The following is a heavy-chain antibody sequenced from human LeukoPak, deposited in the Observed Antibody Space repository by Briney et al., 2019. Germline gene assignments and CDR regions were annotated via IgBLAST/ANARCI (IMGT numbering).Heavy chain of an antibody. CDR2: IWYDGSYK. CDR3: AKDGTLTAGPFDP. Sequence: GGSLRLSCAPPGLTFSSLGMHWLRQAPGERLEWVAFIWYDGSYKYYADSVKGRFTISRDNSKNTLYLQMNSLRAEDTAVYYCAKDGTLTAGPFDPWGRGTLVTVSS. D-gene: IGHD1-1*01. V-gene: IGHV3-30*02. CDR1: GLTFSSLG. J-gene: IGHJ5*02.